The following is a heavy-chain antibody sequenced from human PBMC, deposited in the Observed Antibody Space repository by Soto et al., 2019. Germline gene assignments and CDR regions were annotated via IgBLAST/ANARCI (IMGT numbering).Heavy chain of an antibody. V-gene: IGHV3-23*01. CDR3: AKDPYYDSSGIDY. CDR1: GFTFSKYA. D-gene: IGHD3-22*01. Sequence: WGPLRLSWAASGFTFSKYAMSWVRQAPGKGLEWVSAISGSGGSTYYADSVKGRFTISRDNSKNTLYLQMNSLRAEDTAVYYCAKDPYYDSSGIDYWGQGTLVTVSS. CDR2: ISGSGGST. J-gene: IGHJ4*02.